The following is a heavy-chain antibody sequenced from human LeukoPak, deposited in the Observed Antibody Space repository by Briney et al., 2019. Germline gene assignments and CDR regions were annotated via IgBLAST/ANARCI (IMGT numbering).Heavy chain of an antibody. Sequence: ASVKVSCKASGFAFTTYDINWVRQATGQGLEWVAWMNPNSGSTGYAQKFQDRLTITRNTSISTAYMELRSLRSEDTAVYYCARRGTTLTTGAIDFWGPGTLVTVSS. CDR2: MNPNSGST. CDR1: GFAFTTYD. J-gene: IGHJ4*02. V-gene: IGHV1-8*01. D-gene: IGHD4-11*01. CDR3: ARRGTTLTTGAIDF.